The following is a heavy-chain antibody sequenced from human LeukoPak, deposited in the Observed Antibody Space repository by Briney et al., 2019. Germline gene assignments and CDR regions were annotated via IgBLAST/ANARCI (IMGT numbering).Heavy chain of an antibody. Sequence: GGSLRLSCAASGFTFSSYSMNWVRQAPGKGLEWVSYISSSSSTIYYADSVKGRFTISRDNAKNSLYLQMNSLRAEDTAVYYCARGRDGYNFIIWFDPWGQGTLVTVSS. CDR3: ARGRDGYNFIIWFDP. V-gene: IGHV3-48*01. D-gene: IGHD5-24*01. CDR1: GFTFSSYS. J-gene: IGHJ5*02. CDR2: ISSSSSTI.